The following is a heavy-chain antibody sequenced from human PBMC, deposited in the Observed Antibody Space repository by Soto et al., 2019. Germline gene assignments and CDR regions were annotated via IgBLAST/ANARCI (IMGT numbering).Heavy chain of an antibody. CDR3: VRVFDPYYFDL. Sequence: QTGGSLRLSCAVSGFTFTNHGIHWVRQAPGKGLEWVADISYNGIDNWYADSVKGRFTVTRDNFGDTAYLQMNGLRPEDTAVYYCVRVFDPYYFDLWGQGNMVTVSS. V-gene: IGHV3-30*03. D-gene: IGHD3-9*01. CDR2: ISYNGIDN. J-gene: IGHJ4*02. CDR1: GFTFTNHG.